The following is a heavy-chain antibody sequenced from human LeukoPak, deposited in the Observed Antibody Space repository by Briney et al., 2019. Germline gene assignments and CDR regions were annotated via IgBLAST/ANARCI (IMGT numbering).Heavy chain of an antibody. D-gene: IGHD3-3*01. J-gene: IGHJ4*02. CDR2: VSRSGST. Sequence: PSETLSLTCTVSDYSISTGHYWGWIRQPPGKGLEWIGSVSRSGSTYYNPSLKSRVTISIDRSKSQFSLKLTSVTAAHTAVYYCARDSLHYDYWSGYYSPFDYWGQGTLVTVSS. CDR1: DYSISTGHY. CDR3: ARDSLHYDYWSGYYSPFDY. V-gene: IGHV4-38-2*02.